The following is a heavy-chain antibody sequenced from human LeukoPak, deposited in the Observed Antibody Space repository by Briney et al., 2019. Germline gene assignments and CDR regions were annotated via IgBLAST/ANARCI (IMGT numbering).Heavy chain of an antibody. D-gene: IGHD2-8*02. Sequence: GGSLRLSCAASGFTFSTYSMNWVRQAPGKVLEWISYISSFSGTIDYGDSVKGRFTISRDNSKSTLSLQMNSLRAEDTAIYYCATYRQVLLPFESWGQGTLVTDSS. V-gene: IGHV3-48*01. CDR3: ATYRQVLLPFES. CDR2: ISSFSGTI. CDR1: GFTFSTYS. J-gene: IGHJ4*02.